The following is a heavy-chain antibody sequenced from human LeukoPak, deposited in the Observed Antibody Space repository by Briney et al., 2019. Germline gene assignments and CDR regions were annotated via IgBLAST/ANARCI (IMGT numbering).Heavy chain of an antibody. CDR2: IYTSGST. V-gene: IGHV4-4*09. CDR3: ARHFTPPRITGKRAWSGFYR. J-gene: IGHJ5*02. D-gene: IGHD1-20*01. Sequence: SETLSLTCTVSGGSISSYYWSWIRQPPGKGLEWIGYIYTSGSTNYNPSLKSRVTMSVDTSKNQCSLKLSSVTAADTAVYYCARHFTPPRITGKRAWSGFYRWGQGTLVTVSS. CDR1: GGSISSYY.